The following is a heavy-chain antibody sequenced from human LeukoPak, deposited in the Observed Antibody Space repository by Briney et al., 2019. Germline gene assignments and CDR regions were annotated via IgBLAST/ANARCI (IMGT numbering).Heavy chain of an antibody. CDR1: GYTFTSYY. D-gene: IGHD1-1*01. Sequence: GASVKVSCKASGYTFTSYYMHWVRQAPGQGLEWMEIINPSGGSTSYAQKFQGRVTMTRDTSTSTVYMELSSLRSEDTAVYYCARDLRYNWNHGAFDIWGQGTMVTVSS. J-gene: IGHJ3*02. CDR2: INPSGGST. CDR3: ARDLRYNWNHGAFDI. V-gene: IGHV1-46*03.